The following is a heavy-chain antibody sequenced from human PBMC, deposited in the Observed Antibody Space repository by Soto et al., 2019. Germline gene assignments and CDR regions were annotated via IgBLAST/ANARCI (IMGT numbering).Heavy chain of an antibody. CDR1: GLTFSSYP. CDR3: AKDGIRGIHIDN. V-gene: IGHV3-23*01. J-gene: IGHJ4*02. Sequence: EVQLLESGGGLVQPGGSLRLSCAASGLTFSSYPMSWVRQAPGKGLQWVSSISVSACTTYYADSVKGRFTISRDNSKNTLYLQMNSLRAEDTAVYYCAKDGIRGIHIDNWGQGTLVTVSS. CDR2: ISVSACTT.